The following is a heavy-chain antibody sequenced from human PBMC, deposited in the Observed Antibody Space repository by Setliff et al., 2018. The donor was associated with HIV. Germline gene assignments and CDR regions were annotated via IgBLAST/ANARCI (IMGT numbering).Heavy chain of an antibody. CDR1: GFIFSSYA. J-gene: IGHJ5*02. V-gene: IGHV3-30*01. CDR3: ARDREYNFGGIWFDP. CDR2: MSYDGNNK. D-gene: IGHD3-16*01. Sequence: GGSLRLSCAASGFIFSSYAMHWVRQAPGKGLEWVAVMSYDGNNKYYADSVKGRFTISRDNSKNTLFLQMNSLRAEDTAVYYCARDREYNFGGIWFDPWGQGTLVTVSS.